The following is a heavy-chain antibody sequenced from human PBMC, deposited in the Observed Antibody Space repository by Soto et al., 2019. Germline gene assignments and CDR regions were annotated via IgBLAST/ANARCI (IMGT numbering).Heavy chain of an antibody. V-gene: IGHV4-39*01. Sequence: KPSETLSLTCTVSGGSISSSSYYWGWIRQPPGKGLEWIGSIYYSGSTYYNPSLKSRVTISVDTSKNQFSLKLSSVTAADTAVYYCARCIAAAGGPPDPWGQGTLVTVSS. CDR2: IYYSGST. J-gene: IGHJ5*02. D-gene: IGHD6-13*01. CDR1: GGSISSSSYY. CDR3: ARCIAAAGGPPDP.